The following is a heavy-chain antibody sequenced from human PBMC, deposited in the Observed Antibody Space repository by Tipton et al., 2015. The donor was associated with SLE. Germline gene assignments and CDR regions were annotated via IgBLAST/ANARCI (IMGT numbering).Heavy chain of an antibody. J-gene: IGHJ3*02. D-gene: IGHD1-26*01. CDR3: ARRGWGAFDI. CDR1: GGSFSGYY. V-gene: IGHV4-34*01. Sequence: TLSLTCAVYGGSFSGYYWSWIRQPPGKGLEWIGEINHSGSTNYNPSLKSRVTISVDTSKNQFSLKLSSVTAADTAVYYCARRGWGAFDIWGQGTMVTVSS. CDR2: INHSGST.